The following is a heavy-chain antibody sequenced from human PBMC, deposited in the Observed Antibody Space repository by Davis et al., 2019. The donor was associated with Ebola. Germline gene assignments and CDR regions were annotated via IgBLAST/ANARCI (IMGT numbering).Heavy chain of an antibody. CDR3: AKVDGVGNAH. J-gene: IGHJ4*02. Sequence: GGSLRLSCAASGFTFSSYWMSWVRQAPGKGLEWVAVISYDGSNKYYADSVKGRFTISRDNSKNTLYLQMNSLRAEDTAVYYCAKVDGVGNAHWGQGTLVTVSS. V-gene: IGHV3-30*18. CDR1: GFTFSSYW. CDR2: ISYDGSNK. D-gene: IGHD2-8*02.